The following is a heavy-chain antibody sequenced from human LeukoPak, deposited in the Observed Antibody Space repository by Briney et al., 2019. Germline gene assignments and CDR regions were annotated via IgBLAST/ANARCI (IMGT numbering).Heavy chain of an antibody. J-gene: IGHJ3*02. V-gene: IGHV5-51*01. CDR3: ARRDSSGYYWGDAFDI. D-gene: IGHD3-22*01. CDR1: GYSFTSYW. CDR2: IYPGDSDT. Sequence: GESRKISCKGSGYSFTSYWIGWVRQMPGKGLEWMGIIYPGDSDTRYSPSFQGQVTISADKSISTAYLQWSSLKASDTAMYYCARRDSSGYYWGDAFDIWGQGTMVTVSS.